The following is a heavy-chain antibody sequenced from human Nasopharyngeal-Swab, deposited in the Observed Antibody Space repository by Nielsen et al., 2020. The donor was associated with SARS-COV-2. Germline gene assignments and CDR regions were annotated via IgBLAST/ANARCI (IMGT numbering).Heavy chain of an antibody. CDR3: ARATMIVVVIGAFDS. CDR2: IYYSGST. V-gene: IGHV4-31*02. J-gene: IGHJ3*02. Sequence: WIRQPPGKGLEWIGYIYYSGSTYYNPSLKSRVTISVDTSKNQLSLKLSSVTAADTAVYYCARATMIVVVIGAFDSWGQGTMVTVSS. D-gene: IGHD3-22*01.